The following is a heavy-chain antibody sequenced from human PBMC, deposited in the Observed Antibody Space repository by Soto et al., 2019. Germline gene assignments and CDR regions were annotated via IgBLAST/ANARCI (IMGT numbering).Heavy chain of an antibody. D-gene: IGHD3-22*01. CDR3: ARNYYDSSDRDYLDY. J-gene: IGHJ4*02. V-gene: IGHV1-2*02. Sequence: XSVKVSCNASGYSFTSYYIHWVRQAPGQGLEWMGWINPITGGTNYAPKFQGRVTMTRDTSITTAYMELSRLRSDDTAVYYCARNYYDSSDRDYLDYWGQGTPVTVSS. CDR2: INPITGGT. CDR1: GYSFTSYY.